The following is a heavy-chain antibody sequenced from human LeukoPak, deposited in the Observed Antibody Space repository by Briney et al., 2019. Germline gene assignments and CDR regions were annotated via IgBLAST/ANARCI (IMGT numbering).Heavy chain of an antibody. CDR3: ASCYNGTSYYYYGMDV. J-gene: IGHJ6*02. CDR1: GYTFTSYD. V-gene: IGHV1-8*01. CDR2: MNPNSGNT. Sequence: ASVRVSRKASGYTFTSYDINWVRQATGQGLEWMGWMNPNSGNTGYAQKFQGRVTMTRNTSISTAYMELSSLRSEDTAVYYCASCYNGTSYYYYGMDVWGQGTTVTVSS. D-gene: IGHD2-2*02.